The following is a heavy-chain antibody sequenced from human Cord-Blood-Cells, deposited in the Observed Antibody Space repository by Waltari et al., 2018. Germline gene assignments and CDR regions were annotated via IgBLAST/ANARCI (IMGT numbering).Heavy chain of an antibody. CDR1: GYTFTGYY. J-gene: IGHJ5*02. CDR2: INPNSG. Sequence: QVQLVQSGAEVKKPGSSVKVSCKASGYTFTGYYMHWGRQAPGQGLEWMGWINPNSGDTSISTAYMELSRLRSDDTAVYYCARGYCSSTSCYKGGNWFDPWGQGTLVTVSS. CDR3: ARGYCSSTSCYKGGNWFDP. V-gene: IGHV1-2*02. D-gene: IGHD2-2*02.